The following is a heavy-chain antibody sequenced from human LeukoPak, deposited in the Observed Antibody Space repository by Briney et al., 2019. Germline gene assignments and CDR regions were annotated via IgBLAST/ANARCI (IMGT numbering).Heavy chain of an antibody. V-gene: IGHV4-59*08. CDR3: ARLRYTRVEYYFDY. Sequence: PSETLSLTCTVSGGSISSYYWSWIRQPPGKGLEWIGYIYYSGSTNYNPSLKSRVTISVDTSKNQFSLKLSSVTAADTAVYYCARLRYTRVEYYFDYWGQGTLVTVSS. D-gene: IGHD3-10*01. J-gene: IGHJ4*02. CDR1: GGSISSYY. CDR2: IYYSGST.